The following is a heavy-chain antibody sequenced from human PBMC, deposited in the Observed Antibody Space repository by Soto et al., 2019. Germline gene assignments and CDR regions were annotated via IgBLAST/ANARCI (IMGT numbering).Heavy chain of an antibody. CDR1: GFTCISYG. CDR3: ARATYGSSWPDDAFDI. Sequence: GGSLRVSCAASGFTCISYGMHWVRQAPGKGLEWVAVIWYDGSNKYYADSVKGRFTISRDNSKNTLYLQMNSLRAEDTAVYYCARATYGSSWPDDAFDIWGQGTMVTVS. CDR2: IWYDGSNK. V-gene: IGHV3-33*08. J-gene: IGHJ3*02. D-gene: IGHD6-13*01.